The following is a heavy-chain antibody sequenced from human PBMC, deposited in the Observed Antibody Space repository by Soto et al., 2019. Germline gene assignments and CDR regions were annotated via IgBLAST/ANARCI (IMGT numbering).Heavy chain of an antibody. CDR3: ARDIDNRDYYYGMDV. J-gene: IGHJ6*02. V-gene: IGHV3-48*03. D-gene: IGHD1-20*01. CDR2: ISNSGNTI. Sequence: GGSLRLSCVASGFVFKNYEMNWVRQAPGKGLEWISYISNSGNTIYVADSMRGRFTISRDNAKNSLFLQMNSLRADDTAVYYCARDIDNRDYYYGMDVWGQGTTVTVSS. CDR1: GFVFKNYE.